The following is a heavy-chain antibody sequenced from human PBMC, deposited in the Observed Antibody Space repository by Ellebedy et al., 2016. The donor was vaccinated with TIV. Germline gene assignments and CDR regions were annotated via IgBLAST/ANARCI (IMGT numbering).Heavy chain of an antibody. CDR2: IYLGDSDT. CDR1: GYSFTSYW. D-gene: IGHD6-19*01. Sequence: GESLKISCKGSGYSFTSYWIGWVRQMPGKGLEWMGIIYLGDSDTRYSPSFQGQVTISADESISTAYLQWSSLKASDTAMYYCARLSPTYSSGWYDAFDYWGQGTLVTVSS. J-gene: IGHJ4*02. V-gene: IGHV5-51*01. CDR3: ARLSPTYSSGWYDAFDY.